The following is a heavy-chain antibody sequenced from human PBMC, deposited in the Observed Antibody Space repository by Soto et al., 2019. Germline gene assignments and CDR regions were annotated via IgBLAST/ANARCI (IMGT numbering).Heavy chain of an antibody. CDR1: GGSFSGYY. CDR3: ARVGYGDFGYYYYYMDV. J-gene: IGHJ6*03. CDR2: INHSGST. D-gene: IGHD4-17*01. V-gene: IGHV4-34*01. Sequence: QVQLQQWGAGLLKPSETLSLTCAVYGGSFSGYYWSWIRQPPGKGLEWIGEINHSGSTNYSPSLKSRVTTSVDTSKNQFSLKLSSVTAADTAVYYCARVGYGDFGYYYYYMDVWGKGTTVTVSS.